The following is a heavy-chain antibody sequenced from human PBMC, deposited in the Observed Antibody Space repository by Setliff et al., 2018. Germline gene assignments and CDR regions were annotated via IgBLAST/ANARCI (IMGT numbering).Heavy chain of an antibody. CDR3: ATDLKFTRLCFGSNCYSGAFEM. V-gene: IGHV4-34*10. J-gene: IGHJ3*02. CDR2: IMPGRDT. D-gene: IGHD2-21*02. CDR1: GDSLSGYY. Sequence: SETLSLTCAVYGDSLSGYYWSWIRQSPKKGLEWIGEIMPGRDTLYSPSLESRLTITIDTSTSQFSLKLSSVTAADTALYFCATDLKFTRLCFGSNCYSGAFEMWGQGTMVTVSS.